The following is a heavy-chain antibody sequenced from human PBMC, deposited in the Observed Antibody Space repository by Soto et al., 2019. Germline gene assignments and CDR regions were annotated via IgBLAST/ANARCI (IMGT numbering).Heavy chain of an antibody. CDR3: TRPQSSGWYDF. Sequence: GESLRISCNGSGYSFTSYWIGWVRQMPGKGLEWMGIIYPDDSDTRYNPSFQGQVTISADKSISTAYLQWSSLKASDTATYYCTRPQSSGWYDFWGQGTLVTVSS. V-gene: IGHV5-51*01. CDR1: GYSFTSYW. CDR2: IYPDDSDT. D-gene: IGHD3-22*01. J-gene: IGHJ5*01.